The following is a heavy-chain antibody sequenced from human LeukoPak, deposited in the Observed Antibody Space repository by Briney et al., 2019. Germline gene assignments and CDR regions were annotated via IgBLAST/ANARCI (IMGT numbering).Heavy chain of an antibody. CDR1: GFPFINSW. Sequence: GGPLRLSCAASGFPFINSWISGVRQAPGKGLEWVANIKTDGSATYYADSVKGRFTISRDSAKNSLYLEINSLRVEDTAVYYCVRNLPGTGYGGQGTRVTV. J-gene: IGHJ4*02. CDR2: IKTDGSAT. CDR3: VRNLPGTGY. D-gene: IGHD3-9*01. V-gene: IGHV3-7*01.